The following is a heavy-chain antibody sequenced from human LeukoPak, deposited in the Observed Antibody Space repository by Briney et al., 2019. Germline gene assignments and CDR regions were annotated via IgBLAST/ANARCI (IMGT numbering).Heavy chain of an antibody. CDR1: GFTFSSYA. CDR3: AKESGSSWGYYYYGMDV. J-gene: IGHJ6*02. CDR2: ISGSGGST. V-gene: IGHV3-23*01. D-gene: IGHD6-13*01. Sequence: GGSLRLSCAASGFTFSSYAMSWVRQAPGKGLEWVSAISGSGGSTYYADSVKGRFTISRDNSKNTLYLQMNSLRAEDTAVYYCAKESGSSWGYYYYGMDVWGQGTTVTVSS.